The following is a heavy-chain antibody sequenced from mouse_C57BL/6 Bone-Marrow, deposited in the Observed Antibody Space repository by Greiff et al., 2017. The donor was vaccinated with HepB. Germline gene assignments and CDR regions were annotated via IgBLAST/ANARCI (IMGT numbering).Heavy chain of an antibody. V-gene: IGHV1-63*01. CDR3: ARYIYYAMDY. Sequence: QVQLQQSGAELVRPGPSVKMSCKASGYTFTNYWIGWAKQRPGHGLEWIGDIYPGGGYTNYNEKFKGKATLTADKSSSTAYMQFSSLTSEDSAIYYCARYIYYAMDYWGQGTSVTVSS. J-gene: IGHJ4*01. CDR2: IYPGGGYT. D-gene: IGHD1-3*01. CDR1: GYTFTNYW.